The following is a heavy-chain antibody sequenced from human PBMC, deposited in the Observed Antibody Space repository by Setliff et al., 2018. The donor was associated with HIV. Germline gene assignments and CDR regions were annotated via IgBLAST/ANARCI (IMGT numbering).Heavy chain of an antibody. D-gene: IGHD6-13*01. V-gene: IGHV1-18*01. CDR1: GYIFTTFG. Sequence: ASVKVSCKASGYIFTTFGFSWVRQAPGQGLEWMGWINTHNGNTHYAQRFQGRVTMTRDTSTTTAYMELRSLRSDDTAVHYCARATGAADLWGQGTKVTVSS. CDR2: INTHNGNT. CDR3: ARATGAADL. J-gene: IGHJ5*02.